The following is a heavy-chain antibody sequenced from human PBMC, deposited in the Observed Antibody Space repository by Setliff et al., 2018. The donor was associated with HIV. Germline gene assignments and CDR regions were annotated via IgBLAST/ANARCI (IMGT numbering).Heavy chain of an antibody. J-gene: IGHJ4*02. Sequence: ASVKVSCKASGYNFSSHTIHWVRQAPGQGLEWMGWINTGNGNTKYSQKFQDRVTITRDTSANTGYMEVNSLRLEDTAVYYCARDRIPKRGYTYREPDFDSWGQGTLVTVSS. CDR3: ARDRIPKRGYTYREPDFDS. D-gene: IGHD3-16*02. CDR2: INTGNGNT. V-gene: IGHV1-3*04. CDR1: GYNFSSHT.